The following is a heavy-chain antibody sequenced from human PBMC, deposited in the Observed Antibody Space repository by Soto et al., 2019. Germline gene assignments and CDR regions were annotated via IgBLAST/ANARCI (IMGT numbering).Heavy chain of an antibody. D-gene: IGHD6-19*01. CDR2: FSNKNGVT. Sequence: ASVKVSCKASGYTITSYYMHWVRQAPGQGLEWMGWFSNKNGVTNYAEKFRDRVTMTTDISTNTIYMELRSLRSDDTAVYFCARERLNTGWYGFDHWGQGTQVTVSS. CDR3: ARERLNTGWYGFDH. CDR1: GYTITSYY. V-gene: IGHV1-18*01. J-gene: IGHJ4*02.